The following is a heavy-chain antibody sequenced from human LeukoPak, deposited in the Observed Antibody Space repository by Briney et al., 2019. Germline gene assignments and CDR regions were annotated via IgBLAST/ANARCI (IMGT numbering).Heavy chain of an antibody. CDR2: INPNSGGT. J-gene: IGHJ5*02. Sequence: ASVKVSCKASGYTSTGYYMHWVRQAPGQGLEWMGWINPNSGGTNYAQKFQGRVTMTRDTSISTAYMELSRLRSDDTAVYYCARDRKVTGTTWFDPWGQGTLVTVSS. D-gene: IGHD1-7*01. V-gene: IGHV1-2*02. CDR3: ARDRKVTGTTWFDP. CDR1: GYTSTGYY.